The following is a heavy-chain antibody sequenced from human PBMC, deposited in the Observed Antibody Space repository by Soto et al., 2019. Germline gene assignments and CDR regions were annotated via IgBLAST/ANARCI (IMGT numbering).Heavy chain of an antibody. CDR1: GFSFGNYG. Sequence: QVQLVESGGGVAQPGRSLRLSCAASGFSFGNYGMHWVRQAPGKGLEWVAVISYDGEKKYYGDSVRGRFTISRDNSKNTVELQMNSLRVEDTAVYYCAKDSTEVGAPADWGQGTLAIVSS. D-gene: IGHD1-26*01. CDR3: AKDSTEVGAPAD. CDR2: ISYDGEKK. V-gene: IGHV3-30*18. J-gene: IGHJ4*02.